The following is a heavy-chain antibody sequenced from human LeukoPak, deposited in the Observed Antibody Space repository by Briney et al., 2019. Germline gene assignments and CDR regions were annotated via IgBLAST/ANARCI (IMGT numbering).Heavy chain of an antibody. J-gene: IGHJ5*02. V-gene: IGHV3-74*01. CDR2: ISSDGSTT. D-gene: IGHD2-15*01. CDR3: TRRVSATRWFDP. CDR1: GFTLSSHW. Sequence: GGSLRLSCAASGFTLSSHWMHWVRQAPGKGLVWASRISSDGSTTNYADSVKGRFTISRDNAENTLYLQMNSLRVEDTAVYYCTRRVSATRWFDPWGQGTLVTVSS.